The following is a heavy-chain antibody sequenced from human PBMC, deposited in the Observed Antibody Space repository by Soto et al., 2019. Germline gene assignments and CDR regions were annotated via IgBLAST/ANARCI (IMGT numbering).Heavy chain of an antibody. J-gene: IGHJ3*02. CDR2: INHSGST. CDR1: GGSFSGYY. CDR3: AVSTLLYCSGGSCYDDAFDI. Sequence: SETLSLTCAVYGGSFSGYYWSWIRQPPGKGLEWIGEINHSGSTNYNPSLKSRVTISVDTSKNQFSLKLSSVTAADTAVYYCAVSTLLYCSGGSCYDDAFDIWGQGTMVTVSS. V-gene: IGHV4-34*01. D-gene: IGHD2-15*01.